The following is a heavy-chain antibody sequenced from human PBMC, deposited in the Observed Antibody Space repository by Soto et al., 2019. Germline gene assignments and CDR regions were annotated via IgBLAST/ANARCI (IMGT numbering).Heavy chain of an antibody. V-gene: IGHV3-30*19. Sequence: QVQLVESGGGVVQPGTSLRVSCVGSGFTFRSYVIHWVRQAPGKGLEWVALTSYDGSDKYYGDSVRGRFTISRDNSRNTVDLQMYSLRLEDTALYYCARWVTTGGLDVWGQGTLVSVSS. CDR1: GFTFRSYV. D-gene: IGHD2-21*02. CDR3: ARWVTTGGLDV. CDR2: TSYDGSDK. J-gene: IGHJ1*01.